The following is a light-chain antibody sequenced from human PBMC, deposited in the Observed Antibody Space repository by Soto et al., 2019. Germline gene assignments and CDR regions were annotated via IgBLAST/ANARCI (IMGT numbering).Light chain of an antibody. J-gene: IGLJ2*01. CDR2: QDS. Sequence: SYELTQPPSVSESPGQTASITCSGDKLGDKYACWYQQKPGQSPVLVIYQDSKRPSGIPERFSGSNSGNTATLTISGTQAMDEADYYCQAWDSSTAVFGGGTKLTLL. CDR3: QAWDSSTAV. V-gene: IGLV3-1*01. CDR1: KLGDKY.